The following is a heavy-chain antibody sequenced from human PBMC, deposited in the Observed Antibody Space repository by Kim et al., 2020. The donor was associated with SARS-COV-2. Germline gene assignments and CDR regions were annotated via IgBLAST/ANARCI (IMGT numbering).Heavy chain of an antibody. J-gene: IGHJ4*02. CDR3: ARWNFGGTKVLDY. V-gene: IGHV4-59*01. Sequence: YNSSLKSRVTISLDTSKNQFSLRLSSVTTADTAVYFCARWNFGGTKVLDYWGQGTLVTVSS. D-gene: IGHD3-3*01.